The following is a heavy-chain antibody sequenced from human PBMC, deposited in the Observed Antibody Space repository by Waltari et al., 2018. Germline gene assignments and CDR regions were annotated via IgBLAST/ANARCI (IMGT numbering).Heavy chain of an antibody. Sequence: EVQLVVSGGGLVKPGGSLRLSGAASGFATTTFGLSWVRQAPGKGLEWVSSSTDGGAYLYYADSVRGRFTVSIDNAKNSLHLQMNNLRAEDTAIYYCARALTTPNDFWGQGTLVTVSS. J-gene: IGHJ4*02. CDR2: STDGGAYL. V-gene: IGHV3-21*02. CDR1: GFATTTFG. CDR3: ARALTTPNDF. D-gene: IGHD4-17*01.